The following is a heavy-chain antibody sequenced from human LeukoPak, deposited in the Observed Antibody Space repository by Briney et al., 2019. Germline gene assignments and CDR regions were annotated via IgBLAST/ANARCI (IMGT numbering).Heavy chain of an antibody. CDR3: ARDWQYCGGDCYSIDAFDI. J-gene: IGHJ3*02. CDR1: GFTFSSYS. D-gene: IGHD2-21*02. CDR2: ISSSSSYI. V-gene: IGHV3-21*01. Sequence: GGSLRLSCAASGFTFSSYSMNWVRQAPGKGLEWVSSISSSSSYIYHADSVKGRFTISRDNAKNSLYLQMNSLRAEDTAVYYCARDWQYCGGDCYSIDAFDIWGQGTMVTVSS.